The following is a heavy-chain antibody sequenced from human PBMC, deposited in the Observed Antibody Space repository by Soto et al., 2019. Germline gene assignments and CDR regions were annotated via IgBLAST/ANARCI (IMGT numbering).Heavy chain of an antibody. CDR1: GGSISSSSYY. J-gene: IGHJ6*02. D-gene: IGHD2-2*01. CDR3: ARQSDIVVVPGYYYYGMDV. CDR2: IYYSGST. Sequence: SETLSLTCTVSGGSISSSSYYWGWIRQPPGKGLEWIGSIYYSGSTYYNPSLKSRVTISVDTSKNQFSLKLSSVTAADTAVYYCARQSDIVVVPGYYYYGMDVWGQGTTVTVSS. V-gene: IGHV4-39*01.